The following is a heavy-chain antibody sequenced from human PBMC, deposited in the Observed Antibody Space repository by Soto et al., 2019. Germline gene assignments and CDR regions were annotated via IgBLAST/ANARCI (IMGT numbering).Heavy chain of an antibody. CDR3: ARDLERYSSGWHDAFDI. CDR1: GSTFSSYG. Sequence: PGGSLRLSCAASGSTFSSYGMHWVRQAPGKGLEWVAVIWYDGSNKYYADSVNGRFTISRDNSKNTLYLQMNSLRAEDTAVYYCARDLERYSSGWHDAFDIWGQGTMVTV. D-gene: IGHD6-19*01. V-gene: IGHV3-33*01. J-gene: IGHJ3*02. CDR2: IWYDGSNK.